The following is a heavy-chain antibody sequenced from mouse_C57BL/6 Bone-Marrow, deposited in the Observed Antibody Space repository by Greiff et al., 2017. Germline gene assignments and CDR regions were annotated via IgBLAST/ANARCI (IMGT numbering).Heavy chain of an antibody. CDR3: ARRELPSCGSSPRFAY. Sequence: QVQLQQSGAELARPGASVKLSCKASGYTFTSYGISWVKQRTGQGLEWIGEIYPRSGNTNYNEKFKGKATLTADKSSSAAYMERRSLTSADSAVYVCARRELPSCGSSPRFAYWGQGTLVTVSA. CDR2: IYPRSGNT. CDR1: GYTFTSYG. J-gene: IGHJ3*01. V-gene: IGHV1-81*01. D-gene: IGHD1-1*01.